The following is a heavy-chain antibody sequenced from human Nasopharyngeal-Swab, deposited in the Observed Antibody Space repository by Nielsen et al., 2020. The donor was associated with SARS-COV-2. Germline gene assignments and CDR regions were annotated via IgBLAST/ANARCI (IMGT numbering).Heavy chain of an antibody. J-gene: IGHJ2*01. CDR3: AREGPPAGWYSGGYYQSVKWYFDL. CDR1: GGSFSGYY. Sequence: SETLSLTCAVYGGSFSGYYWSWIRQPPGKGLEWIGEINHSGSTNYNPSLKSRVTISVDTSKNQFSLKLSSVTAADTAVYYCAREGPPAGWYSGGYYQSVKWYFDLWGRGTLVTVSS. CDR2: INHSGST. V-gene: IGHV4-34*01. D-gene: IGHD1-26*01.